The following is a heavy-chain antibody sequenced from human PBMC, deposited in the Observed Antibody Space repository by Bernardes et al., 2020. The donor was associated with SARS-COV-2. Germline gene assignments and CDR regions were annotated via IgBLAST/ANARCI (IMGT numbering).Heavy chain of an antibody. CDR2: ISGPGRT. CDR3: AKVQAIFWIRPYNSAMDV. V-gene: IGHV3-23*01. D-gene: IGHD3-3*01. Sequence: GGSLRLSCAASGFTFSNYAMSWVRQAPGKGLEWVSDISGPGRTYYADSVRGRFTISRDNSKNTVYLQMNNLRAEDTAIYFCAKVQAIFWIRPYNSAMDVWGQGTLVTVSS. CDR1: GFTFSNYA. J-gene: IGHJ4*02.